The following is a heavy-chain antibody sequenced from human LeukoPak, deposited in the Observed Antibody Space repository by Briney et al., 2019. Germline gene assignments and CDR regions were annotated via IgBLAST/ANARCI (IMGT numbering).Heavy chain of an antibody. CDR2: IIPIFGAA. CDR3: ARAFGTDYYDSSGYYFPLEYAFDI. CDR1: GGTFSSYA. V-gene: IGHV1-69*13. J-gene: IGHJ3*02. Sequence: SVKVSCKASGGTFSSYAISWVRQAPGQGLEWMGGIIPIFGAANYAQKFQGRGTINADGSTSTAYMELGSLRSEDTAVYYCARAFGTDYYDSSGYYFPLEYAFDIWGQGTMVTVSS. D-gene: IGHD3-22*01.